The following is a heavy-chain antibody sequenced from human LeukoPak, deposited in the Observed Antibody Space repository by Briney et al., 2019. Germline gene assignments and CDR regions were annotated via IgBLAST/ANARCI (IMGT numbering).Heavy chain of an antibody. D-gene: IGHD3-10*01. CDR2: IYWNDDK. CDR3: AHRRPTMVRGVFVFDY. J-gene: IGHJ4*02. Sequence: SGPTLVKPTHTLTLTCTFSGFPLSTSGVGVGWIRQPPGKALEWLALIYWNDDKHYSPSLKSRLTITKDNSKNQVVLTMTNMVPVDTATYYCAHRRPTMVRGVFVFDYWGQGTLVTVSS. CDR1: GFPLSTSGVG. V-gene: IGHV2-5*01.